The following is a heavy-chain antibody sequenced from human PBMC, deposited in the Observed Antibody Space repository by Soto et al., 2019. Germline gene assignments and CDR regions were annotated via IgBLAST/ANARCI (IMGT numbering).Heavy chain of an antibody. D-gene: IGHD2-15*01. V-gene: IGHV3-23*01. Sequence: HPXVSLRLSCAASGFTFSNFTMSWVRQAPGKGLEWVSAISGSGGITYYADSVKGRFTISRDKSKNTLYLQMNSLRADDTAVYYCAESVLHRSGGPCYATDYYYGLDVWGQGTTVTVSS. J-gene: IGHJ6*02. CDR1: GFTFSNFT. CDR2: ISGSGGIT. CDR3: AESVLHRSGGPCYATDYYYGLDV.